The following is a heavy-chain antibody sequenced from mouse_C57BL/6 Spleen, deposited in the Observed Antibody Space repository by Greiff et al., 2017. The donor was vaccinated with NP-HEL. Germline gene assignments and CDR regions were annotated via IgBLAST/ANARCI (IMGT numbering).Heavy chain of an antibody. V-gene: IGHV1-26*01. Sequence: EVQLQQSGPELVKPGASVKISCKASGYTFTDYYMNWVKQSHGQSLEWIGDINPNNGGTSYNQKFKGKATLTVDKSSSTAYMELRSLTSEDSAVYYCARQDYYSNLYAMDYWGQGTSVTVSS. CDR2: INPNNGGT. CDR1: GYTFTDYY. D-gene: IGHD2-5*01. CDR3: ARQDYYSNLYAMDY. J-gene: IGHJ4*01.